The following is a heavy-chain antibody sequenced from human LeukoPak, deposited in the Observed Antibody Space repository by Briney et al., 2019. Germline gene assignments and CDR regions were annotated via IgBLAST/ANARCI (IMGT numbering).Heavy chain of an antibody. CDR2: IYYSGST. V-gene: IGHV4-31*03. Sequence: SETLSLTCTVSGGSLSSGGYYWSWIRQHPLKGLEWFGYIYYSGSTYYNPSLKSRVTISVDTSKNQFSLKLRSVTAADTAVYYCSRKTGSAPPHFDYWGQGTLVTVSS. CDR3: SRKTGSAPPHFDY. J-gene: IGHJ4*02. D-gene: IGHD1-14*01. CDR1: GGSLSSGGYY.